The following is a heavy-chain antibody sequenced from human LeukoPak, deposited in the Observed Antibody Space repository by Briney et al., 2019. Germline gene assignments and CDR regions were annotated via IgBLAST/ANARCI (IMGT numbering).Heavy chain of an antibody. V-gene: IGHV4-31*03. CDR2: IYYSGST. J-gene: IGHJ4*02. CDR1: GGSISSGGYY. CDR3: ARGGNYYDSSPLDY. D-gene: IGHD3-22*01. Sequence: SETLSLTCTVSGGSISSGGYYWSWIRQHPGKGLEWIGYIYYSGSTYYNPSLKSRVTISVDTSKNQFSLKLSSVTAADTAVYYCARGGNYYDSSPLDYWGQGTLVTVSS.